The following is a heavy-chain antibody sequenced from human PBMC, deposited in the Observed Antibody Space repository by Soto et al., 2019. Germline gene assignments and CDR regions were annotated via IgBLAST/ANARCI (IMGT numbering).Heavy chain of an antibody. CDR3: ARRSYYGSQNYYHFDP. D-gene: IGHD3-10*01. CDR1: GDSISSNNYY. J-gene: IGHJ5*02. CDR2: ISYSGIT. Sequence: QLQLQESGPGLVKPSETLSLTCTVSGDSISSNNYYWGWVRQPPGKGLEWIGTISYSGITYYNPSLKSRVTISIDTSKNQFSLRLSSVTAADTAVYYCARRSYYGSQNYYHFDPWGQGTLVTVSS. V-gene: IGHV4-39*01.